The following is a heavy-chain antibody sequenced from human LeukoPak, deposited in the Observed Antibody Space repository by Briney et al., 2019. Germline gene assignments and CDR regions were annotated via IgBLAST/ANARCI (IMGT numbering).Heavy chain of an antibody. J-gene: IGHJ4*02. Sequence: ASVKVSCTASGYTFTSYGISWVRQAPGQGLEWMGWISAYNGNTNYAQKLQGRVTMTTDTSTSTAYMELRSLRSDDTAVYYCARDFRIAAAGTGAGYWGQGTLVTVSS. CDR3: ARDFRIAAAGTGAGY. CDR1: GYTFTSYG. D-gene: IGHD6-13*01. V-gene: IGHV1-18*01. CDR2: ISAYNGNT.